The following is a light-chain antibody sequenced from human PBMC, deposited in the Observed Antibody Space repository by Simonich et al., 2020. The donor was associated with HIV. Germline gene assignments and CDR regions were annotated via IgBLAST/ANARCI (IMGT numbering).Light chain of an antibody. J-gene: IGKJ4*01. CDR3: QQYYSTPVLT. CDR1: QSVLYSSNNNNY. Sequence: DIVMTQSPDSLAVSLGERATINCKSSQSVLYSSNNNNYLAWYQQKPGQPPKLLIYWASTRESGVPDRFRGSGSGTDFTLTISSLQAEDVAVYYCQQYYSTPVLTFGGGTKVEIK. CDR2: WAS. V-gene: IGKV4-1*01.